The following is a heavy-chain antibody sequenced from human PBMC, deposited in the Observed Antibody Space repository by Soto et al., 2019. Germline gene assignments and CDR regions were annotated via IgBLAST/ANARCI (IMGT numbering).Heavy chain of an antibody. J-gene: IGHJ6*02. D-gene: IGHD5-18*01. Sequence: GASVKVSCKASGYTFTGYYMHWVRQAPGQGLEWMGWINPNSGGTNYAQKFQGRVTMTRDTSISTAYMELSRLRSDDTAVYYCARDRRGYSYGSYYYYGMDVWGQGTTVTVSS. V-gene: IGHV1-2*02. CDR2: INPNSGGT. CDR1: GYTFTGYY. CDR3: ARDRRGYSYGSYYYYGMDV.